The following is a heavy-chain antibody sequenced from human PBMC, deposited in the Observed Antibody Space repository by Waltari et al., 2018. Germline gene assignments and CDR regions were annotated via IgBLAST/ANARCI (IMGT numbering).Heavy chain of an antibody. CDR1: GGSFSGYY. D-gene: IGHD4-17*01. J-gene: IGHJ6*02. Sequence: QVQLQQWGAGLLKPSETLSLTCAVYGGSFSGYYWSWIRPPPGKGLEWIGEINHSGSTNYNPSLKSRVTISVDTSKNQFSLKLSSVTAADTAVYYCARGAPRLRGGYYYYGMDVWGQGTTVTVSS. CDR2: INHSGST. CDR3: ARGAPRLRGGYYYYGMDV. V-gene: IGHV4-34*01.